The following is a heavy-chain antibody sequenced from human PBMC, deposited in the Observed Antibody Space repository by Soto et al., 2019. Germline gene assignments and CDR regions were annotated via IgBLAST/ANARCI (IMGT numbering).Heavy chain of an antibody. D-gene: IGHD6-19*01. CDR2: INPSGGST. CDR1: GYTFTSYY. J-gene: IGHJ4*02. V-gene: IGHV1-46*01. Sequence: ASVKVSCKASGYTFTSYYMHWVRQAPGQGLERMGIINPSGGSTTYAQQFQGRVTMTRDTSTSTLYMELSSLRSEDTAVYYCARVPIGWSTYYFDYWGQGTLVTVSS. CDR3: ARVPIGWSTYYFDY.